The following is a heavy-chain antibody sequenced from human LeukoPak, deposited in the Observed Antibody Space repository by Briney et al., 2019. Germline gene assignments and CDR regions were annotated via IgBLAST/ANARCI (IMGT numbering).Heavy chain of an antibody. CDR3: ARDLQGLPDY. CDR2: ISYHGGDK. J-gene: IGHJ4*02. V-gene: IGHV3-30*04. Sequence: PGRSLRLSCAAAGFTFNNHAMQWVRQAPGRGLEWVAVISYHGGDKYYADSVKGRFTISRDNSKNTLDLQMNSLGGEDTAVYYCARDLQGLPDYWGQGTLVTVSS. CDR1: GFTFNNHA. D-gene: IGHD6-19*01.